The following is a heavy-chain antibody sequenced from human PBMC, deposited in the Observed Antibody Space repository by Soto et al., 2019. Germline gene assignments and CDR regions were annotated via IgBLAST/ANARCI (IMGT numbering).Heavy chain of an antibody. J-gene: IGHJ5*02. Sequence: GGSLRLSCAASGFSFSSHAMHWVRQAPGQGLESVAVVTFDGSHQYYADSVKGRLTISRDNSRNMVYLQMNSLREDDTAIYFWARSCIPDYRWPLDLWGQRLQVTV. CDR3: ARSCIPDYRWPLDL. CDR1: GFSFSSHA. D-gene: IGHD4-4*01. V-gene: IGHV3-30*03. CDR2: VTFDGSHQ.